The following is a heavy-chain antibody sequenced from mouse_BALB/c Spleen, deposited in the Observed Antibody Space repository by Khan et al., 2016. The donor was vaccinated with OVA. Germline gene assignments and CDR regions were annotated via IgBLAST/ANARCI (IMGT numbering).Heavy chain of an antibody. CDR3: ARSIMAN. J-gene: IGHJ2*01. CDR1: FYSITSDYA. CDR2: ISYSGST. V-gene: IGHV3-2*02. Sequence: VQLQESGPGLVTPSQSLSLTFTVTFYSITSDYAWNWIRQFPGNKLEWMGYISYSGSTSYHPSLKSRISITRDTSKNQFFLQLNSVTTEDTATYYCARSIMANWGQGTTLTVSS.